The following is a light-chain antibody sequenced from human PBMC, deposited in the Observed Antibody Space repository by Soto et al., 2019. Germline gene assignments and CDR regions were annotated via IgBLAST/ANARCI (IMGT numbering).Light chain of an antibody. CDR1: QSVSNS. CDR3: QQYNNWPPFT. V-gene: IGKV3-15*01. CDR2: DAS. J-gene: IGKJ1*01. Sequence: ILMTQSPATLSVSPGERATLSCRASQSVSNSLAWYQQKPGQAPRLLIYDASTRATGIPARFSGSGSGTEFTLTISGLQSEDFAVYYCQQYNNWPPFTFGQGTKVEIK.